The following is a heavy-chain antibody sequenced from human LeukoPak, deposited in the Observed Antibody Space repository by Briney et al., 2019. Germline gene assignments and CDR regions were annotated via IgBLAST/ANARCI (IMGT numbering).Heavy chain of an antibody. Sequence: KPGESLKISCKGSGYSFTSYWIGWVRQMPGKGLEWMGIIYPGDSDTRYSPSFQGQVTISADKSISTAYLQWSSLKASDTAMYYCARHRLSSVGATRGYYFDYWGQGTLVTVSS. D-gene: IGHD1-26*01. CDR3: ARHRLSSVGATRGYYFDY. CDR1: GYSFTSYW. CDR2: IYPGDSDT. J-gene: IGHJ4*02. V-gene: IGHV5-51*01.